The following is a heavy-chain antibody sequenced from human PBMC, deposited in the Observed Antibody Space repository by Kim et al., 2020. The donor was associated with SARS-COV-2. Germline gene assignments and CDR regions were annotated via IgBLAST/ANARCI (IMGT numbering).Heavy chain of an antibody. Sequence: GGSLRLSCAASGFTFSNYWMLWVRQAPGKGLVWVSYINPDGSRTTYADSVKGRFTISRDNAKNTVFLQMNSLTAEDTAVYYCASDVLRGQGTLVTVSS. CDR2: INPDGSRT. CDR1: GFTFSNYW. V-gene: IGHV3-74*01. CDR3: ASDVL. D-gene: IGHD2-15*01. J-gene: IGHJ4*02.